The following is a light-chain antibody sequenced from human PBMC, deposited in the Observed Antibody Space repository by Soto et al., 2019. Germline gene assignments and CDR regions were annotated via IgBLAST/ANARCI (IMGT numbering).Light chain of an antibody. J-gene: IGKJ1*01. Sequence: EIVMTQSPDTLSVSPGERASLSCRASQSVMTKLAWYQKKPGQAPRLLIYSASIRATGIPARFSGSGSGTEFSPTISSLQPEDFAIYYCQQYSDWPPWTFGQGTKVDIK. CDR2: SAS. CDR1: QSVMTK. V-gene: IGKV3-15*01. CDR3: QQYSDWPPWT.